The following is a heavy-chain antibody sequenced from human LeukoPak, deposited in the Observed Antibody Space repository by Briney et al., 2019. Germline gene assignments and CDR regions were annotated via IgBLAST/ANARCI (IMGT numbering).Heavy chain of an antibody. CDR2: IYHSGST. D-gene: IGHD3-22*01. V-gene: IGHV4-4*02. Sequence: SGTLSLTCAVSGASISSPNWWSWVRQPPGKGLEWIGEIYHSGSTNYNPSLESRATISVDKSKNQFSLKLNSVTAADTAVYYCARGVTITMNDAFDIWGQGTMVTVSS. CDR1: GASISSPNW. CDR3: ARGVTITMNDAFDI. J-gene: IGHJ3*02.